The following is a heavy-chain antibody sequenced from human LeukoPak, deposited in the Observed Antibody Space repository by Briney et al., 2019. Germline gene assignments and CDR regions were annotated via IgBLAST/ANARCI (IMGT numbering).Heavy chain of an antibody. J-gene: IGHJ4*02. CDR1: GYTFIDYY. Sequence: ASARVSCKASGYTFIDYYLHWVRQAPGQGLEWMGRINPKNGATNYAQKFQGRVTMTRDTSITTALMELRRLTSDDTAVYYCARSRGRLTSYYDNTDFSPLSLWGQGTLVTVSS. V-gene: IGHV1-2*06. CDR2: INPKNGAT. D-gene: IGHD3-16*01. CDR3: ARSRGRLTSYYDNTDFSPLSL.